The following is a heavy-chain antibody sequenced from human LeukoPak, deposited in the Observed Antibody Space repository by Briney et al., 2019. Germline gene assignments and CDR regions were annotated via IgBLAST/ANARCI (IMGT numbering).Heavy chain of an antibody. CDR2: IIPILGIA. CDR3: ARTSVTRYNWFDP. V-gene: IGHV1-69*04. D-gene: IGHD3-10*01. J-gene: IGHJ5*02. Sequence: SVTVSCKASGGTFSSYAISWVRQAPGQGLEWMGRIIPILGIANYAQKFQGRVTITADKSTSTAYMELSSLRSEDTAVYYCARTSVTRYNWFDPWGQGTLVTVSS. CDR1: GGTFSSYA.